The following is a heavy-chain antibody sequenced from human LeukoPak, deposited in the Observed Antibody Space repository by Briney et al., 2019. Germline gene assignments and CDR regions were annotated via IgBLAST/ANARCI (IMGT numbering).Heavy chain of an antibody. V-gene: IGHV3-74*01. CDR1: GFTFSDFW. D-gene: IGHD3-16*01. J-gene: IGHJ4*02. CDR3: AKEPGEGGSAFDY. Sequence: GGSLRLSCAASGFTFSDFWMHWVRQAPGKGLVWVSRIKGDERSTNYADSVKGRFTISRDNSKKTVYLQMSSLTIEDTAVYYCAKEPGEGGSAFDYWGQGTLVTVYS. CDR2: IKGDERST.